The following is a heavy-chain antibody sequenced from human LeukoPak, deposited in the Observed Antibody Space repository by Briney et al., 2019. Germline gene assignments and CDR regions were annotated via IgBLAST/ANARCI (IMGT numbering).Heavy chain of an antibody. J-gene: IGHJ4*02. CDR2: ISGSGRT. CDR3: AKGSNYERSGYYYY. CDR1: VFTLSCYA. Sequence: GGPQRLSCAASVFTLSCYAIRWVRQAPGKGGEGVSGISGSGRTYYAGSVKGRLTISRDNSKNALYLQMNRLRAEDTAVYYCAKGSNYERSGYYYYWGQGTLVTVSS. V-gene: IGHV3-23*01. D-gene: IGHD3-22*01.